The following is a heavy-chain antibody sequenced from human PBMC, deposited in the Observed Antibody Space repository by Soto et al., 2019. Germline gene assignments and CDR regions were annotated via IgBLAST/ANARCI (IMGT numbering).Heavy chain of an antibody. CDR1: GYTFTSYY. V-gene: IGHV1-46*01. J-gene: IGHJ6*02. Sequence: ASVKVSCKASGYTFTSYYMHWVRQAPGQGLEWMGIINPSGGSTSYAQKFQGRVTMTRDTSTSTVYMELSSLRSEDTAVYYCARAPYSSSWYYYGMDVWGQGTTVTVSS. D-gene: IGHD6-6*01. CDR3: ARAPYSSSWYYYGMDV. CDR2: INPSGGST.